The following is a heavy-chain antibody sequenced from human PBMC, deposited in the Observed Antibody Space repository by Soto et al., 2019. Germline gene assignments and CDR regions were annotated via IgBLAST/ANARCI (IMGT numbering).Heavy chain of an antibody. CDR1: GFTFDDYA. CDR3: AKDIRNVAGPGGFDY. J-gene: IGHJ4*02. D-gene: IGHD6-19*01. V-gene: IGHV3-9*01. Sequence: GGSLRLSCAASGFTFDDYAMHWVRQAPGKGLEWVSGISWNSGSIGYADSVKGRFTISRDNAKNSLYLQMNSLRAEDTALYYCAKDIRNVAGPGGFDYWGQGTLVTVSS. CDR2: ISWNSGSI.